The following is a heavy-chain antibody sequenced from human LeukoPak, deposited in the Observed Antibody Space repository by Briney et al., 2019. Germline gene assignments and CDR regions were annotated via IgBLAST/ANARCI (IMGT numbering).Heavy chain of an antibody. CDR1: GFTFSSYA. V-gene: IGHV3-23*01. CDR2: ISGSGGST. J-gene: IGHJ4*02. D-gene: IGHD3-10*01. Sequence: PGGSLRLSCAASGFTFSSYAMSWVRQAPGKGLEWVSAISGSGGSTYYADSVKGRFTISRDNSKNTLYLQMNSLRAEDTAVYYCAKGIMVRGRDKTQIDYWGQGTLVTVSS. CDR3: AKGIMVRGRDKTQIDY.